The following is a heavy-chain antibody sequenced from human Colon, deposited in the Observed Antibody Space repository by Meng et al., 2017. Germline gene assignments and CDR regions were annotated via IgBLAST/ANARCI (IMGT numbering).Heavy chain of an antibody. V-gene: IGHV4-4*02. CDR3: ASSDYYRSDY. J-gene: IGHJ4*02. CDR2: TSHSGST. Sequence: VELQEAGPGRVKPSETLSLTCAVSGGSISRSDLWSWVRQPPGKGLEWIGETSHSGSTNYSPSLKSRVTISLDKSKNQLSLKLNSVTAADTAVYYCASSDYYRSDYWGQGTLVTVSS. CDR1: GGSISRSDL. D-gene: IGHD3-22*01.